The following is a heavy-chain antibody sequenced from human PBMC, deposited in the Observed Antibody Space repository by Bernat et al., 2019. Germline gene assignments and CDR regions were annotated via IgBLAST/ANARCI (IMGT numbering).Heavy chain of an antibody. CDR1: GFTFSNYG. CDR3: AKDRGRGYNYGVGGDDY. J-gene: IGHJ4*02. V-gene: IGHV3-30*02. Sequence: QVQLVESGGGVVQPGGSLRLSCATSGFTFSNYGLHWVRQPPARGLAWVAIIRYDGSNKNHADSVKGRFTISRDNSKNTLFLKMNCLRVEDTAVYFCAKDRGRGYNYGVGGDDYWGQGTLVTVSS. CDR2: IRYDGSNK. D-gene: IGHD5-18*01.